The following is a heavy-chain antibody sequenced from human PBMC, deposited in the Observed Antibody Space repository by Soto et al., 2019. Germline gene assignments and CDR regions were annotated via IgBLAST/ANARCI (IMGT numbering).Heavy chain of an antibody. D-gene: IGHD3-3*01. J-gene: IGHJ4*02. CDR1: GGSITSSGFS. CDR3: ARHQLRFLEWSYCDY. Sequence: QLQLQESGPGLVKPSETLSLSCTVSGGSITSSGFSWDWIRQPPGKGLGWIGSFYFIGKTYSNASLESRVTISADTSKNQFSLKLTSLTAADTAVDYCARHQLRFLEWSYCDYWGQGSLVTVSS. V-gene: IGHV4-39*01. CDR2: FYFIGKT.